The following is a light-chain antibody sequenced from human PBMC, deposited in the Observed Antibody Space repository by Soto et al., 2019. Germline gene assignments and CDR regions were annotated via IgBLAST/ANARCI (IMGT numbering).Light chain of an antibody. V-gene: IGKV2-28*01. CDR2: LGS. CDR3: MQALQNPVT. Sequence: IVMTQSPLSMPVTPGKPASISCRSIQSLLHSNGYNYLDWYLQKKGQSPQLXIYLGSNRASGVPDRFSGSGSGTDFKLKISRVEAEDVGVYYCMQALQNPVTFGQGTRLEIK. CDR1: QSLLHSNGYNY. J-gene: IGKJ5*01.